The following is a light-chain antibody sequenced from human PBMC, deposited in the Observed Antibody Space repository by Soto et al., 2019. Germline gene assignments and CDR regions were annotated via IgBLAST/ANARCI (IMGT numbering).Light chain of an antibody. J-gene: IGLJ1*01. Sequence: QSALTQPASVSGSPGQSITISCTGTSSDVGGYNYVSWYQQHPGKAPKLMIYDVSNRPSGVSNRFSGSKSGNTASLTISGLQAEDEADYYCSSYTSSSFPFFGTGTKLTVL. CDR2: DVS. CDR1: SSDVGGYNY. V-gene: IGLV2-14*01. CDR3: SSYTSSSFPF.